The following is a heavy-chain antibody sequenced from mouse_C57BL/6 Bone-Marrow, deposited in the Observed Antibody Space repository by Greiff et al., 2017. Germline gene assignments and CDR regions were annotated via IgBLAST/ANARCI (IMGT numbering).Heavy chain of an antibody. CDR2: LSDGGSYT. V-gene: IGHV5-4*01. Sequence: EVMLVESGGGLVKPGGSLKLSCAASGFTFSSYAMSWVRQTPEKRLEWVATLSDGGSYTYYPDNVKGRFTISRDNAKNNLYLQMSHLKSEDTAMYYCARDLYGSSYQFAYWGQGTLVTVSA. D-gene: IGHD1-1*01. CDR1: GFTFSSYA. CDR3: ARDLYGSSYQFAY. J-gene: IGHJ3*01.